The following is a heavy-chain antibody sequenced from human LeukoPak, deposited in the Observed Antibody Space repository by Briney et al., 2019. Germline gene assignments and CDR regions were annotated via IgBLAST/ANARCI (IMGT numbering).Heavy chain of an antibody. D-gene: IGHD3-3*01. CDR3: ARLRRNYYFDY. J-gene: IGHJ4*02. Sequence: GGSLRLSCTASGFTFSSYWMHWVRQAPGKGLVWVSYLNGDDSVPNYAVSVQGRFTIYRDNAKSTLYLQMNSLRDEDTAVYYCARLRRNYYFDYWGQGTLVTVSS. CDR1: GFTFSSYW. CDR2: LNGDDSVP. V-gene: IGHV3-74*01.